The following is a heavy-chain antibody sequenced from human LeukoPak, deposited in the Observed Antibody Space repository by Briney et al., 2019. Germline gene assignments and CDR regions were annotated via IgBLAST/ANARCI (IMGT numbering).Heavy chain of an antibody. V-gene: IGHV2-70*11. J-gene: IGHJ3*02. CDR2: IDWDDDK. CDR3: ARISYYDSRGSAFDI. CDR1: VFSLSTSGMC. D-gene: IGHD3-22*01. Sequence: SGPALVKPTQTLTLTSTFSVFSLSTSGMCVSWIRQPPGKALEWLARIDWDDDKYYSTSLKTRLTISKDTSKNQVVLTMTNMDPVDTATYYCARISYYDSRGSAFDIWGQGTMVTVSS.